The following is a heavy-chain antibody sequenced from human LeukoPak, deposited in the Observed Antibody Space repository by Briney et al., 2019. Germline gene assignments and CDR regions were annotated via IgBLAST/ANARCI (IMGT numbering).Heavy chain of an antibody. CDR2: VYYSGST. CDR3: VLGANFLNY. Sequence: SQTLSLTCTVSGGSISSYYWSWIRQPPGKGLEWIGYVYYSGSTNYNPSLKSRVTISVDTSKNQFSLKLSSVTAADTAVYYCVLGANFLNYWGQGTLVTVSS. CDR1: GGSISSYY. V-gene: IGHV4-59*01. J-gene: IGHJ4*02. D-gene: IGHD4/OR15-4a*01.